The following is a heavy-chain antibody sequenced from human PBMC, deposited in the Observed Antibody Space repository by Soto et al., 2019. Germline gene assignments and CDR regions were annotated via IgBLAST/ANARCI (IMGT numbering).Heavy chain of an antibody. Sequence: EVQLLESGGGLVQPGGSLRLSCAASGFTFSIYAMSWVRQAPGKGLEWVSAISTSGGSTYYTDSVKGRFTISRDNSKNTLYLQMNSLRAEDTAVYYCWKSPGYDSRGYYSNVDYWGQGTLVTVSS. D-gene: IGHD3-22*01. J-gene: IGHJ4*02. CDR1: GFTFSIYA. CDR2: ISTSGGST. CDR3: WKSPGYDSRGYYSNVDY. V-gene: IGHV3-23*01.